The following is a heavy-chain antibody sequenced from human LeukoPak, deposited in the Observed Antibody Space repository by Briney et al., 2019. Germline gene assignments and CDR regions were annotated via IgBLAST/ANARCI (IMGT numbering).Heavy chain of an antibody. V-gene: IGHV3-30-3*01. D-gene: IGHD3-22*01. J-gene: IGHJ4*02. CDR1: GFTFSSYA. Sequence: PGGSLRLSCAASGFTFSSYAMHWVRQAPGKGLEWVAVISYDGSNKYYADSVKGRFTISRDNSKNTLYLQMNSLRAKDTAVYYCARESYYYDSSGYYHDYWGQGTLVTVS. CDR3: ARESYYYDSSGYYHDY. CDR2: ISYDGSNK.